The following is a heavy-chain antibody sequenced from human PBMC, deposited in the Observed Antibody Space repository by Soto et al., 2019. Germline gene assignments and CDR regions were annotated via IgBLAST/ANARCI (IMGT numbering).Heavy chain of an antibody. CDR1: GYTFSSRA. J-gene: IGHJ4*02. Sequence: EVHLWESGGDLVQPGGSLRVSCVGSGYTFSSRAMSWVRQAPGKGLEWVSGIDGGGTTAYADSVKGRFTISRDNSQDTLYLQMNSLRAEYTAVYYCATLLGFSSGGSWYSHVADYWGQGTLVTVSS. V-gene: IGHV3-23*01. CDR2: IDGGGTT. D-gene: IGHD2-8*02. CDR3: ATLLGFSSGGSWYSHVADY.